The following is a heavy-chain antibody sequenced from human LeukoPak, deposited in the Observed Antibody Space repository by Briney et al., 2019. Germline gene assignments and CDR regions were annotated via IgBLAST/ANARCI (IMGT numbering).Heavy chain of an antibody. V-gene: IGHV4-34*01. J-gene: IGHJ4*02. CDR3: ARGGGAPIDY. CDR1: GGSFSGYY. CDR2: INHSGST. D-gene: IGHD3-16*01. Sequence: PSETLSLTCAVYGGSFSGYYWSWIRQPPEKGLEWIGEINHSGSTNYNPSLKSRVTISVDTSKNQFSLRLTSVTAADTAVYYCARGGGAPIDYWGQGTLVTVSS.